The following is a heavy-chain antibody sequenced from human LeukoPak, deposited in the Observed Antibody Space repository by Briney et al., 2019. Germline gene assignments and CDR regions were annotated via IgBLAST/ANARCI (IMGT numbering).Heavy chain of an antibody. CDR1: GFTFSSYA. J-gene: IGHJ3*02. CDR3: ASGFVVVPAEAFDI. CDR2: ISYDGSNK. Sequence: PGRSLRLSCAASGFTFSSYAMHWVRQAPGKGLEWVAVISYDGSNKYYADSVKGRFTISRDNSKNTLYLQMNSLRAEDTAVYCCASGFVVVPAEAFDIWGQGTMVTVSS. D-gene: IGHD2-2*01. V-gene: IGHV3-30*04.